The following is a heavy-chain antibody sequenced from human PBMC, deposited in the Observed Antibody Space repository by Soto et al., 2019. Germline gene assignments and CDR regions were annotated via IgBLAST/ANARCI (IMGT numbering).Heavy chain of an antibody. CDR2: IKSKTDGGTT. Sequence: GSLRLSCAASGFTFSNAWMNWVRQAPGKGLEWVGRIKSKTDGGTTDYAAPGKGRFTISRDDSKNTLYLQMNSLKTEDTAVYYCTTDPRIAARPVYYYYGMDVWGQGTTVTVSS. D-gene: IGHD6-6*01. CDR3: TTDPRIAARPVYYYYGMDV. J-gene: IGHJ6*02. V-gene: IGHV3-15*07. CDR1: GFTFSNAW.